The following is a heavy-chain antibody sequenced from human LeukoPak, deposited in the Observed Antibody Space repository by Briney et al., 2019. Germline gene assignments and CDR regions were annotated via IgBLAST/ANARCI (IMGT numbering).Heavy chain of an antibody. V-gene: IGHV1-18*01. CDR2: ISAYNGNT. J-gene: IGHJ5*02. CDR3: ARGLGSSLTPSWFDP. D-gene: IGHD6-13*01. Sequence: GASVKVSCKASGYTFTGYGISWVRQAPGQGLEWMGWISAYNGNTHYAQKLQGRVTMTTDTSTSTSCMELRSLRSDDTAIYYCARGLGSSLTPSWFDPWGQGTLVTVSS. CDR1: GYTFTGYG.